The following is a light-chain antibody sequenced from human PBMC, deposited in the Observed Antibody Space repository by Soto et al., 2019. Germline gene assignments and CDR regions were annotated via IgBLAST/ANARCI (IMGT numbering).Light chain of an antibody. CDR1: QSISSTY. J-gene: IGKJ4*01. CDR3: QQFANSRGT. V-gene: IGKV3-20*01. CDR2: GAS. Sequence: EILLTQSPGTLSLSPGERATLSCRASQSISSTYLAWYQQKPGQAPRLLIYGASSRATGIPDRFSGSGSGTDFTLTISRLEPDDFAVYYCQQFANSRGTFGGGTKVEIK.